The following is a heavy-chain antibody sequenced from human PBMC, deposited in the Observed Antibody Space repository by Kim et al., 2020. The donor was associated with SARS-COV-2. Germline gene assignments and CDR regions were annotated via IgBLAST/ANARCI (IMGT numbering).Heavy chain of an antibody. V-gene: IGHV3-53*01. CDR1: GFTVSSNY. CDR3: ARDLGFCNSFSCPLLRIKYYGMDV. J-gene: IGHJ6*02. CDR2: IYSGGTT. D-gene: IGHD2-2*01. Sequence: GGSLRLSCAVSGFTVSSNYMNWVRQAPGKGLEWVSVIYSGGTTYYADSVKGRFTISRDNSKNTLYLEMNSLRAEDTAVYFCARDLGFCNSFSCPLLRIKYYGMDVWGQGTTVIVSS.